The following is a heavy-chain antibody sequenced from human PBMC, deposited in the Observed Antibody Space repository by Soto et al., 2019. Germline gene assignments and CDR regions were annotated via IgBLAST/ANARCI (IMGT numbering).Heavy chain of an antibody. CDR2: ISWNSGSI. CDR3: AKATLQEYYFDY. Sequence: PGGSLRLSCAASGFTFDDYAVHWVRQAPGKGLEWVSGISWNSGSIGYADSVKGRFTISIYNAKNSLYLQMNSLRAEDTALYYCAKATLQEYYFDYWGQGTLVTVSS. V-gene: IGHV3-9*01. D-gene: IGHD3-10*01. CDR1: GFTFDDYA. J-gene: IGHJ4*02.